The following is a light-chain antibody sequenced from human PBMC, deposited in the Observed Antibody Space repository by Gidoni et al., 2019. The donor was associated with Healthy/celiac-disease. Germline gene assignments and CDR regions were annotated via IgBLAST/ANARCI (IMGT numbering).Light chain of an antibody. J-gene: IGKJ2*01. CDR1: QSVSSY. V-gene: IGKV3-11*01. Sequence: IVLTQSPATLSLSPGERATLSCRASQSVSSYLAWYQQKPGQAPRLLIYDASNRATGIPARFSGSGSGTDFTLTISSLEPEDFAVYYCQQRSNGRYTWGQGTKLEIK. CDR2: DAS. CDR3: QQRSNGRYT.